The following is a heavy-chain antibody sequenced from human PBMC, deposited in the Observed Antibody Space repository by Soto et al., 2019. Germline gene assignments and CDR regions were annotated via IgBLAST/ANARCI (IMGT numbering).Heavy chain of an antibody. CDR1: GCSFSGYY. CDR3: ASNHVDTATSHFDY. D-gene: IGHD5-18*01. J-gene: IGHJ4*02. V-gene: IGHV4-34*01. CDR2: INHGGST. Sequence: EWLSRSGTGYGCSFSGYYLTWIRQPPGKGLEWIGGINHGGSTNYNPSLKSRVTISLDTSKNQFSLKLSSVTAADTAVYYCASNHVDTATSHFDYWGQGTPVTVSA.